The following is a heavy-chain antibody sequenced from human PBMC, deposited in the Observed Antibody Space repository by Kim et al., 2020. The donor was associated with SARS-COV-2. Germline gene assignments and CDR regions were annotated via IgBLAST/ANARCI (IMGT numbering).Heavy chain of an antibody. CDR2: ISGSGGST. J-gene: IGHJ4*02. V-gene: IGHV3-23*01. CDR1: GFTFSSYA. D-gene: IGHD3-10*01. CDR3: AKRRSVRGPHEHFDY. Sequence: GGSLRLSCAASGFTFSSYAMSWVRQAPGKGLEWVSAISGSGGSTYYADSVKGRFTISRDNSKNTLYLQMNSLRAENTAVYYCAKRRSVRGPHEHFDYWGQGTLVTVSS.